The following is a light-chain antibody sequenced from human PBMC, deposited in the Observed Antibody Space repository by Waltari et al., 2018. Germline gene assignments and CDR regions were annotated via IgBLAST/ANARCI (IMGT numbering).Light chain of an antibody. CDR1: QIINRW. V-gene: IGKV1-5*03. J-gene: IGKJ1*01. CDR2: ESS. Sequence: DTQLTQSPPRLPASVGASVTITCRASQIINRWLAWYQQRPGQAPKLLFSESSTRAGGVPSRFSGSESGTDCTLTINGLQPDDFATDYCQQYISYPWAFGLGAKVEIK. CDR3: QQYISYPWA.